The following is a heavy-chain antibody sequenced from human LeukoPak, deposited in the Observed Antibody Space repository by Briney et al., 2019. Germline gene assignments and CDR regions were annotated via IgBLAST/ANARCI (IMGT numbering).Heavy chain of an antibody. V-gene: IGHV1-2*02. D-gene: IGHD1-26*01. Sequence: GASVKVSCKASGYTFTGYYMHWVRQAPGQGLEWMGWINPNSGGTNYAQKFQGRVTMTRDTSTSAAYMELSRLRSDDTAVYYCARDVLGDAFDIWGQGTMVTVSS. CDR1: GYTFTGYY. J-gene: IGHJ3*02. CDR3: ARDVLGDAFDI. CDR2: INPNSGGT.